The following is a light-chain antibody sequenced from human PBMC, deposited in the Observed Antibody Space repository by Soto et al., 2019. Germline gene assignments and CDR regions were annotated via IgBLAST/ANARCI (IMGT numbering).Light chain of an antibody. CDR2: GAS. CDR1: QSVNSNF. V-gene: IGKV3-20*01. J-gene: IGKJ2*01. Sequence: EIVLTQSPGTLSLSPGERATLSCRASQSVNSNFLAWYQQKPGQAPRLLIYGASSRATGIPDRFSGSGSGTDFTLTISRLESEDFAVYYCQQSVGSSPYTFGQGTKLEIK. CDR3: QQSVGSSPYT.